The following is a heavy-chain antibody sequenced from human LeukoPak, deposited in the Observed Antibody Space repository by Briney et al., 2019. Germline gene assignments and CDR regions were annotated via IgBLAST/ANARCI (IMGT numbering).Heavy chain of an antibody. V-gene: IGHV1-18*01. J-gene: IGHJ4*02. CDR1: GYTFTSYG. Sequence: ASVKVSCKASGYTFTSYGISWVRQAPGQGLEWMGWISAYNGNTNYAQKLQGRVTMTTDTSTSTAYMELRSLRSDDTAVYYCVTHYDSRGYYYDFDYWGQGTLVTVSS. D-gene: IGHD3-22*01. CDR3: VTHYDSRGYYYDFDY. CDR2: ISAYNGNT.